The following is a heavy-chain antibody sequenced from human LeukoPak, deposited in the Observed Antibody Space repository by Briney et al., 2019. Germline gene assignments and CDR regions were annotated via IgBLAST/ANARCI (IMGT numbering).Heavy chain of an antibody. D-gene: IGHD2-21*01. CDR1: GGSISSYY. CDR2: IYYSGST. CDR3: AREYVAWFDP. V-gene: IGHV4-59*01. Sequence: SETLSLTCTVSGGSISSYYWSWIRQPPGKGLEWIGYIYYSGSTNYNPSLKSRVTISVDTSKNKFSLNLNSVTAADTAVYYCAREYVAWFDPWGQGTLVTVSS. J-gene: IGHJ5*02.